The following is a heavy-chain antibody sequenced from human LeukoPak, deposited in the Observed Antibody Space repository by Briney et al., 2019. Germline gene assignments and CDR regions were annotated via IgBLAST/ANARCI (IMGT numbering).Heavy chain of an antibody. D-gene: IGHD2-2*01. J-gene: IGHJ3*02. Sequence: SETLSLTCTVSGGSISSSSYYWGWIRQPPGKGLEWIGTFFYSGSTYYNPSLKSRVTISVDTSKNQFSLKLSSVTAADTAVYYCARRLGTSFDAFDIWGQGTMVTVSS. CDR3: ARRLGTSFDAFDI. CDR1: GGSISSSSYY. CDR2: FFYSGST. V-gene: IGHV4-39*01.